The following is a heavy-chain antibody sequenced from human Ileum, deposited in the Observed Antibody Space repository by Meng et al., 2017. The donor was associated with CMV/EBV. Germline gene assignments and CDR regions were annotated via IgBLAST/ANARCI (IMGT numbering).Heavy chain of an antibody. D-gene: IGHD3-10*01. CDR2: ICGTGTT. CDR1: AYSLSSSS. J-gene: IGHJ5*02. CDR3: ARRIREVREISWENWLAP. V-gene: IGHV4-4*07. Sequence: LWSGPAWVRPSETPSATCTCFAYSLSSSSWNRIRQSAGNRLEWIGRICGTGTTNYNPSFKSRVTLSLDKSKNQFSLKLSSVTAADTAVYYCARRIREVREISWENWLAPWGQGTLVTVSS.